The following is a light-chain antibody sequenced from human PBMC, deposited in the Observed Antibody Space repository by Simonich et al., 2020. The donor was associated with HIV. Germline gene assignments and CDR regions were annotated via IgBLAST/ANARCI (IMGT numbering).Light chain of an antibody. V-gene: IGLV2-8*01. CDR2: EVN. CDR1: SSDIGAFNY. J-gene: IGLJ2*01. CDR3: SSYVGTNSV. Sequence: QSALPPPPSASGSPGQSVTFSSTGTSSDIGAFNYVSWYQPHPGKAPKLMIYEVNKRPSGVPHRFSGSKSGNTASLTVSGLQAEDEADYYCSSYVGTNSVFGGGTKLTVL.